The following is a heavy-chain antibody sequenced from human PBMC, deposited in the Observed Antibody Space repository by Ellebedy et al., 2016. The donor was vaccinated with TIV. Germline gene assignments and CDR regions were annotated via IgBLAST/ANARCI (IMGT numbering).Heavy chain of an antibody. J-gene: IGHJ3*02. Sequence: GESLKISXAASGFTVSSNYMNWVRQAPGKGLEWVSSISSSSSYIYYADSVKGRFTISRDNSMHTVHLQMNSLRPEDTAVYYCAREPDCSGGRCYPFDPFDIWGQGTMVTVSS. CDR3: AREPDCSGGRCYPFDPFDI. D-gene: IGHD2-15*01. CDR1: GFTVSSNY. V-gene: IGHV3-21*01. CDR2: ISSSSSYI.